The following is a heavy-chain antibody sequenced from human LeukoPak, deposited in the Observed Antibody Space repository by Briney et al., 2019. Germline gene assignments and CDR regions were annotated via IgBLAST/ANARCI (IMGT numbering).Heavy chain of an antibody. Sequence: GGSLRLSCAASGFTFSSYSMNWVRQAPGKGLEWVSSISSSSSYIYYADSVKGRFTISRDNAKNTLYLQMNSLRAEDTAVYYCARGLSGYSSSLGYWGQGTLVTVSS. CDR2: ISSSSSYI. CDR1: GFTFSSYS. D-gene: IGHD6-6*01. CDR3: ARGLSGYSSSLGY. J-gene: IGHJ4*02. V-gene: IGHV3-21*01.